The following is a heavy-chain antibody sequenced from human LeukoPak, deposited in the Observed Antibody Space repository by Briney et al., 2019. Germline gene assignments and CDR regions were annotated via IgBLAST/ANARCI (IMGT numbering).Heavy chain of an antibody. CDR3: AREQRTPRTYSYYMDV. Sequence: SETLSLTCTVSGGSISSGSYDWSWLRQRPGKGLEWNGHIYSSGSTNYNPSLKSRVTISVDTSKNQFSLKLSSVTAADTAVYNCAREQRTPRTYSYYMDVWGKGTTVTISS. V-gene: IGHV4-61*09. D-gene: IGHD1-1*01. J-gene: IGHJ6*03. CDR2: IYSSGST. CDR1: GGSISSGSYD.